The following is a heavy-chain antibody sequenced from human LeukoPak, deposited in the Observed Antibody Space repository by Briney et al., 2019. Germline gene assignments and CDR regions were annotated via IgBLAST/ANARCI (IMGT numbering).Heavy chain of an antibody. D-gene: IGHD1-1*01. CDR1: GFTFSSYA. Sequence: PGGSLRLSCAASGFTFSSYAMHWVRQAPGKGLEWVAFISFDGGNKYYADFVRGRFTISRDNFKKTLSLQMNSLRAEDTALYYCARVMLESLDAFDIWGQGTMVTVSS. CDR2: ISFDGGNK. CDR3: ARVMLESLDAFDI. V-gene: IGHV3-30-3*01. J-gene: IGHJ3*02.